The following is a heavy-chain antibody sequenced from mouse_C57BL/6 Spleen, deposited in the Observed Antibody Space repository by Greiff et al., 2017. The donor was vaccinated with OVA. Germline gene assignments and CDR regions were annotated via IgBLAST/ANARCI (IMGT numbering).Heavy chain of an antibody. CDR1: GFTFSSYA. CDR2: ISDGGSYT. J-gene: IGHJ2*01. V-gene: IGHV5-4*03. CDR3: SRNYYYGSSYFPYCY. Sequence: EVKLVESGGGLVKPGGSLKLSCAASGFTFSSYAMSWVRQTPEKRLEWVATISDGGSYTYYPDNVKGRVTISRDKAKNNLYLQMSHLKSEDTAMXYCSRNYYYGSSYFPYCYWGHSPTLSVSS. D-gene: IGHD1-1*01.